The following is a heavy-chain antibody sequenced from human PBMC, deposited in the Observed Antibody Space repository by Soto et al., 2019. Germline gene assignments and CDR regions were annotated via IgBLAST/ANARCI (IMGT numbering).Heavy chain of an antibody. J-gene: IGHJ6*02. CDR2: IYHSGST. CDR3: ARDQEVKYSDYGGSDFYYGMDV. V-gene: IGHV4-31*03. CDR1: GDSISSGGYY. D-gene: IGHD5-12*01. Sequence: QVQLQESGPGLVKPSQTLSLTCSVSGDSISSGGYYWSWIRQRPGKGLEWIGYIYHSGSTYYNPSLKCRITIAIDTAKNQFSLMLSSVTAADTAVYYCARDQEVKYSDYGGSDFYYGMDVWGQGATVTVSS.